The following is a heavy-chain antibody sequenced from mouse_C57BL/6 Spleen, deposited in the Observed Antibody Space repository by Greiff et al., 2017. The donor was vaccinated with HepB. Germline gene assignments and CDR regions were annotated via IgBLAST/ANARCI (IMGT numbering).Heavy chain of an antibody. CDR3: ARRGWLLRGDAMDY. J-gene: IGHJ4*01. CDR2: ISNGGGST. CDR1: GFTFSDYY. D-gene: IGHD2-3*01. V-gene: IGHV5-12*01. Sequence: DVQLVESGGGLVQPGGSLKLSCAASGFTFSDYYMYWVRQTPEKRLEWVAYISNGGGSTYYPDTVKGRFTISRDNAKNTQYLQMSRLKSEDTAMYYCARRGWLLRGDAMDYWGQGTSVTVSS.